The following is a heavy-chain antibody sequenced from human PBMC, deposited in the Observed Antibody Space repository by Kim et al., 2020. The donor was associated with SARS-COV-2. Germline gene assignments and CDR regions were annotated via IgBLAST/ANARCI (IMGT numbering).Heavy chain of an antibody. J-gene: IGHJ4*02. CDR1: GGTFSSYA. CDR2: IIPIFGTA. Sequence: SVKVSCKASGGTFSSYAISWVRQAPGQGLEWMGGIIPIFGTANYAQKFQGRVTITADESTSTAYMELSSLRSEDTAVYYCARGSTVTTGVPPYYFDYWGQGTLVTVSS. CDR3: ARGSTVTTGVPPYYFDY. V-gene: IGHV1-69*13. D-gene: IGHD4-17*01.